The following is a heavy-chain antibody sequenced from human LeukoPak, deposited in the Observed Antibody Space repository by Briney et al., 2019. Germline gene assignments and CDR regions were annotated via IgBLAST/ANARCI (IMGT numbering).Heavy chain of an antibody. CDR2: ITGRGDVT. CDR3: AKGARWELPLDY. J-gene: IGHJ4*02. Sequence: GGSLRLSCAASGFTFNNYAMSWIRQAPRQGLEWVSAITGRGDVTYYADSVKGRFTISRDNSKNTLYLQMNSLRAEDTAVYYCAKGARWELPLDYWGQGTLVTVSS. V-gene: IGHV3-23*01. D-gene: IGHD1-26*01. CDR1: GFTFNNYA.